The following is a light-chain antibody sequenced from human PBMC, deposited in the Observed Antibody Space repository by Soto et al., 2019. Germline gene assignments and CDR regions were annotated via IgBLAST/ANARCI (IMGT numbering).Light chain of an antibody. CDR2: EDT. CDR1: NSDVGSYDF. V-gene: IGLV2-23*01. J-gene: IGLJ3*02. CDR3: CSYAGGGTWV. Sequence: QSALTQPASVSGSPGQSITIACTGTNSDVGSYDFVSWYQQHPDKAPKLMIYEDTKRPSGVSDRFSGSKSGNLASLIISGLQAEDEADYYCCSYAGGGTWVFGGGTQLTVL.